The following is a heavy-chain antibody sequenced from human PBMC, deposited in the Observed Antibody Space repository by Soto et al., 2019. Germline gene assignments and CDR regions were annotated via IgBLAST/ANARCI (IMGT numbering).Heavy chain of an antibody. CDR2: IWYDGSNK. CDR3: ARDRVAYCGGDCYSYYYYGMDV. CDR1: GFTFSSYG. J-gene: IGHJ6*02. V-gene: IGHV3-33*01. D-gene: IGHD2-21*02. Sequence: GESLKISCAASGFTFSSYGMHWVRQAPGKGLEWVAVIWYDGSNKYYADSVKGRFTISRDNSKNTLYLQMNSLRAEDTAVYYCARDRVAYCGGDCYSYYYYGMDVWGQGTTVTVSS.